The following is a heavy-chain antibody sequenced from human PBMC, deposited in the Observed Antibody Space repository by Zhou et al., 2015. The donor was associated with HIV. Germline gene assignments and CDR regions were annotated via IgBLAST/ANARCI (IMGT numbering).Heavy chain of an antibody. CDR1: GDDFGTYD. J-gene: IGHJ4*02. V-gene: IGHV1-69*01. CDR2: IIPIHGLT. Sequence: QVHLVQSGAEVKKPGSSVKVSCKASGDDFGTYDMTWVRQVPGRGLEWVGGIIPIHGLTKLAQNFEDRVTISADESTNTVYMELSGLTPEDTSIFYCARGFSDYIWGRIIVILYSWGRGNPGHRFL. D-gene: IGHD3-16*01. CDR3: ARGFSDYIWGRIIVILYS.